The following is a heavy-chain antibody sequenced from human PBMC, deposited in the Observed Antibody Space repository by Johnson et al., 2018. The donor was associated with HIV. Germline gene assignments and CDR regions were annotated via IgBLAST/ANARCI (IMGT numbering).Heavy chain of an antibody. D-gene: IGHD2-15*01. Sequence: VQLMESGGGVVQPGRSLRLSCAASGFTFSSYDMRWVRQATGKGLEWVSLIGTAGDTYYAGSVKGRFTISRENAKNSLYLQMNSLRAGDTAVYYCARGACSGAFCFFGGAFDIWGQGTMVTVSS. CDR2: IGTAGDT. V-gene: IGHV3-13*01. CDR3: ARGACSGAFCFFGGAFDI. J-gene: IGHJ3*02. CDR1: GFTFSSYD.